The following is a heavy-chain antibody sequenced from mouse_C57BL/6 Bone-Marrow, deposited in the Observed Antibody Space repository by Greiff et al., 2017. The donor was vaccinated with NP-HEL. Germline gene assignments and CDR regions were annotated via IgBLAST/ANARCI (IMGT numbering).Heavy chain of an antibody. CDR1: GYTFTSYW. CDR3: ARELGYYGSSPWFAY. CDR2: IDPSDSYT. V-gene: IGHV1-69*01. Sequence: VQLQQPGAELVMPGASVKLSCKASGYTFTSYWMHWVKQRPGQGLEWIGEIDPSDSYTNYNQKFKGKSTLTVDKSSSTAYMQLSSLTSEDSAVYYCARELGYYGSSPWFAYWGQGTLVTVSA. J-gene: IGHJ3*01. D-gene: IGHD1-1*01.